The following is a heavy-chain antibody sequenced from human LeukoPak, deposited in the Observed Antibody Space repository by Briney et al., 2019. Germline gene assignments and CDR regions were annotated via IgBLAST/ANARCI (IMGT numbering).Heavy chain of an antibody. D-gene: IGHD6-6*01. CDR1: GFTFSRSA. Sequence: GGSLRLSCTASGFTFSRSAMHWVRQAPGKGLEWVAIISYDGGNKYYTDSVKGRFTISRDNSKNTLYLQMNSLRAEDTAVYFCVSLGYSSSSVRYWGQGTLVTVSS. CDR3: VSLGYSSSSVRY. J-gene: IGHJ4*02. CDR2: ISYDGGNK. V-gene: IGHV3-30*04.